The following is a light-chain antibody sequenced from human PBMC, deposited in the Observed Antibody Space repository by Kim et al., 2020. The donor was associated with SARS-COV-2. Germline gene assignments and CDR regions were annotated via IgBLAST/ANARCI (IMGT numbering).Light chain of an antibody. Sequence: PGEGATIPCRASQSVSTKLAWYQHKPGQAPRLLIYGASTRATGIPARFSGSGSGTEFTLSISSLQSEDFAVYYCQQYSGWPQFAQGTKLEI. CDR1: QSVSTK. CDR3: QQYSGWPQ. CDR2: GAS. V-gene: IGKV3-15*01. J-gene: IGKJ2*01.